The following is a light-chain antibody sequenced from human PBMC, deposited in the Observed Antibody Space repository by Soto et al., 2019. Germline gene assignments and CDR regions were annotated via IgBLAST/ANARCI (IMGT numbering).Light chain of an antibody. CDR1: QSIANDY. V-gene: IGKV3D-20*02. J-gene: IGKJ5*01. CDR2: YAS. CDR3: QQHTNSPLT. Sequence: LTPSPGTLAFSPGARAPLSCRASQSIANDYLTWYQQKPGQAPRLLIYYASTRATGIPARISGSGSGTDFTLTISSLEAEDSAVYYCQQHTNSPLTFGQGTRLEIK.